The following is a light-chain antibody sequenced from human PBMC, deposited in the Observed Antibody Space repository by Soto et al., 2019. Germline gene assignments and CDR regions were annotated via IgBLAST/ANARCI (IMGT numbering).Light chain of an antibody. CDR2: GAS. Sequence: DNPMTQSPSSLSASVGDRVTIPCRASQGINIYLAWYQQVAGKVPKHLIYGASKLQSGVPSRFRGGGSGTNFTLTISSLQPEDVGTYYCQNYNSAPITFGQGTRLEIK. J-gene: IGKJ5*01. V-gene: IGKV1-27*01. CDR1: QGINIY. CDR3: QNYNSAPIT.